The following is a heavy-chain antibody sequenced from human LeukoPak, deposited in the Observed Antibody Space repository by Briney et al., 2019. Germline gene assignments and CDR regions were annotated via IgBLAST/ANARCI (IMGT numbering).Heavy chain of an antibody. J-gene: IGHJ6*03. V-gene: IGHV2-70*11. CDR1: GFSLSTSGMC. Sequence: SGPALVKPTQTLTLTCTFSGFSLSTSGMCVSWIRQPPGKALEWLARIDWDDDKYYSTSLKTRLTISKDTSKNQVVLTMTNMDPVDTATYYCARMALERPDYYYYMDVWGKGTTVTISS. CDR3: ARMALERPDYYYYMDV. D-gene: IGHD1-1*01. CDR2: IDWDDDK.